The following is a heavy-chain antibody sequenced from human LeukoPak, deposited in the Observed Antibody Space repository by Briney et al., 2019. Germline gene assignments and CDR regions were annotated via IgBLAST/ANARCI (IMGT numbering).Heavy chain of an antibody. CDR2: MNPNSGNT. CDR1: GYTFTSYD. CDR3: ARGWGKVLVVPAAIRFDH. Sequence: ASVKVSCKASGYTFTSYDINWVRQATGQGLEWMGWMNPNSGNTGYAQKFQGRVTMTRNASISTAYMELSSLRSEDTAVYYCARGWGKVLVVPAAIRFDHWGQGTLVTVSS. V-gene: IGHV1-8*01. D-gene: IGHD2-2*02. J-gene: IGHJ5*02.